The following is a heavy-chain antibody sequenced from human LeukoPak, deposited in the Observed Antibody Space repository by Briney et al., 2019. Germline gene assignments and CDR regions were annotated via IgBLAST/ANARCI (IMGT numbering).Heavy chain of an antibody. Sequence: SETLSLTCTVSGGSISSSSYYWGWIRQPPGKGLEWIGSIYYSGSTYYNPSLKSRVTISVDTSKNQFSLKLSSVTAADTAVYYCATSSIYDILTPDYWGQGTLVTVSS. CDR3: ATSSIYDILTPDY. D-gene: IGHD3-9*01. J-gene: IGHJ4*02. CDR2: IYYSGST. CDR1: GGSISSSSYY. V-gene: IGHV4-39*01.